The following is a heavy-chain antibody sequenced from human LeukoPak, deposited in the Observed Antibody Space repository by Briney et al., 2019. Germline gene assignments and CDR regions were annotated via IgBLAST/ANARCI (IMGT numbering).Heavy chain of an antibody. CDR1: GFTFSSYE. CDR3: ARGGYYDSSGYYYVGYFHH. J-gene: IGHJ1*01. CDR2: ISFSGSTI. Sequence: PGGSLRLSCAAPGFTFSSYEMNWVRQAPGKGLEWVSYISFSGSTIYYADSVKGRFTISRDNAKNSLYVQMNSLRAEDTAVYYCARGGYYDSSGYYYVGYFHHWGQGTLVTVSS. V-gene: IGHV3-48*03. D-gene: IGHD3-22*01.